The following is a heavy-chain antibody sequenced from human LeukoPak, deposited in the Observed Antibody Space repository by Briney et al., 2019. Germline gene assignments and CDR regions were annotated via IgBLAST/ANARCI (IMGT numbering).Heavy chain of an antibody. J-gene: IGHJ4*02. CDR3: QSRFLEWLLDY. V-gene: IGHV4-59*05. Sequence: LRLSCAASGFTFSSYSMNWVRQAPGKGLEWIGSIYDTGSTFYNPSLKSRVIISVDTSKNQFSLKLSSVTAADTAVYYCQSRFLEWLLDYWGQGTLVTVSS. D-gene: IGHD3-3*01. CDR2: IYDTGST. CDR1: GFTFSSYSMN.